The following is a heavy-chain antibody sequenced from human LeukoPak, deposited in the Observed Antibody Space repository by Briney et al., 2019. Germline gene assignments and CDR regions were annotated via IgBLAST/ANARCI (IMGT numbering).Heavy chain of an antibody. V-gene: IGHV1-18*01. D-gene: IGHD3-16*01. Sequence: AASVKVSCKATGYTFTSYGISWVRQAPGQGLEWMGWISSNSDNTNYAQKLQGRVTMTTDTPTSTAYMELRSLRSDDTAVYYCARDWGSIKIITDYWGQGTLVTVSS. CDR2: ISSNSDNT. J-gene: IGHJ4*02. CDR3: ARDWGSIKIITDY. CDR1: GYTFTSYG.